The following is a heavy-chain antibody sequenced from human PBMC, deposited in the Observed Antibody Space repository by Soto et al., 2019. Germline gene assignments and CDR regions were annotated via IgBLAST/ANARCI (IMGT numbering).Heavy chain of an antibody. CDR2: FSWNTGTI. CDR1: GFTFDDYA. Sequence: EVQLVESGGGLVQSGRSLRLSCAASGFTFDDYAMHWVRQAPGKGLVWVSGFSWNTGTIDYTDFVQGRFTISRDSSKNSLYLQTHCLRPEYRDLYYSVRYHYYMTCSFDAFEKWGQGTLVSVSS. V-gene: IGHV3-9*01. D-gene: IGHD3-22*01. CDR3: VRYHYYMTCSFDAFEK. J-gene: IGHJ3*02.